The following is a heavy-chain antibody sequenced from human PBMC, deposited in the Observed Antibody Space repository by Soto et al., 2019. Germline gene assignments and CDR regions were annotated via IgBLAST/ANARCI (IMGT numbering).Heavy chain of an antibody. Sequence: QVQLQESGPGLLRPSETLSLTCTVSGVSIDNFFWSWIRQTPGKGLEWIGYVSKGGAAAYMSEGETTGSYPSLESRATISLDLPKNQFSLKLTSVTAADTAVYYCARDRGGITVSSKPLGEWFDPWGQGTLVTVSS. CDR3: ARDRGGITVSSKPLGEWFDP. D-gene: IGHD3-16*01. J-gene: IGHJ5*02. CDR2: VSKGGAA. CDR1: GVSIDNFF. V-gene: IGHV4-59*01.